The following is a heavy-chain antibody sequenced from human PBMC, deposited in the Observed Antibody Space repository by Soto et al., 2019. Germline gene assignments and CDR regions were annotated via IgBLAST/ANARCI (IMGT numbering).Heavy chain of an antibody. Sequence: GGALRLSCAASGFNFSSYDMHWVRQATGKGLEWVSAIGTAGDTYYPGSVKGRFTISRENAKNSLYLQMNSLRAEDTAVYYCARIASIAVDRYFDLWGRGTLVTVSS. J-gene: IGHJ2*01. CDR1: GFNFSSYD. V-gene: IGHV3-13*01. D-gene: IGHD6-19*01. CDR3: ARIASIAVDRYFDL. CDR2: IGTAGDT.